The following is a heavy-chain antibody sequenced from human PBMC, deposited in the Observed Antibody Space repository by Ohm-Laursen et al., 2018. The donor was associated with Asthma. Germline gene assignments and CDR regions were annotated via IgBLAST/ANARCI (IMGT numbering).Heavy chain of an antibody. D-gene: IGHD3-10*01. J-gene: IGHJ4*02. V-gene: IGHV3-30-3*01. CDR1: GFTFSNFA. CDR3: AREDYYGSGSYSNFDY. CDR2: GGSYYDGGLK. Sequence: SSLRLSCSASGFTFSNFAMHWVRQAPGMGLEWVAVGGSYYDGGLKYYADSVKGRFTISRDNSKNTLYLQMNSLRAEDTAVYYCAREDYYGSGSYSNFDYWGQGTLVTVSS.